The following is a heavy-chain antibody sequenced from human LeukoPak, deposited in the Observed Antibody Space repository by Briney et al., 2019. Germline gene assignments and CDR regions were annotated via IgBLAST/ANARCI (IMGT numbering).Heavy chain of an antibody. CDR3: ARGPTTIGGAGKGYFDY. CDR1: GFTFSDLS. D-gene: IGHD6-13*01. CDR2: ISSGSSYK. Sequence: GGSLRLSCAASGFTFSDLSMHWVRQAPGKGLEWVSSISSGSSYKFYADSVKGRFTISRDNAERSVYLQLSSLRTDDTALYYCARGPTTIGGAGKGYFDYWGQEILVLVSP. J-gene: IGHJ4*02. V-gene: IGHV3-21*01.